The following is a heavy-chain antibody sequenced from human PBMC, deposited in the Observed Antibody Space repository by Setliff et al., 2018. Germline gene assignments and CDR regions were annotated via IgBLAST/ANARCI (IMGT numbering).Heavy chain of an antibody. Sequence: SETLSLTCTVSVGSLSTYYWSWIRQPPGKGLEFIGYVYYSGTANYSPSLRSRLTISVDTSKNQFSLKLRSVTAADTAVYYCARGGTFRYFDFWGQGAPVTVSS. CDR2: VYYSGTA. D-gene: IGHD5-12*01. J-gene: IGHJ4*02. V-gene: IGHV4-59*01. CDR1: VGSLSTYY. CDR3: ARGGTFRYFDF.